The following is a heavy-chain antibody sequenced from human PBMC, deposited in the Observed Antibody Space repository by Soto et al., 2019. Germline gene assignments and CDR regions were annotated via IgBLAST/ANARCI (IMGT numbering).Heavy chain of an antibody. CDR3: ARAGYYDFWSGFDY. J-gene: IGHJ4*02. Sequence: PGGSLRLSCAASGFTFSSYGMHWVRQAPGKGLEWAAVIWYDGSNKYYADSVKGRFTISRDNSKNTLYLQMNSLRAGDTAVYYCARAGYYDFWSGFDYWGQGTLVTVSS. CDR2: IWYDGSNK. V-gene: IGHV3-33*01. D-gene: IGHD3-3*01. CDR1: GFTFSSYG.